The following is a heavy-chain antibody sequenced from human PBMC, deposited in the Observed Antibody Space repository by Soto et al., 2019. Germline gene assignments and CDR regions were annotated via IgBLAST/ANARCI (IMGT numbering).Heavy chain of an antibody. CDR3: AREVWVAGLLVGSGGFQH. CDR1: GFTFSSYS. J-gene: IGHJ1*01. D-gene: IGHD6-19*01. CDR2: ISSSSSYI. Sequence: VGSLRLFCAASGFTFSSYSMNWVRQAPGKGLEWVPSISSSSSYIYYADSVKGRFTISRDNAKNSLYLQMNSLRAEDTAVYYCAREVWVAGLLVGSGGFQHWGQGTLVTVSS. V-gene: IGHV3-21*01.